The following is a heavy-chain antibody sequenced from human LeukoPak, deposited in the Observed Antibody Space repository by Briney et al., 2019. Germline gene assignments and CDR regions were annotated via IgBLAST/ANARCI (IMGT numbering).Heavy chain of an antibody. J-gene: IGHJ4*02. V-gene: IGHV1-18*01. CDR1: GYTFTSYG. CDR2: ISAYNGNT. CDR3: ASNPELVRSSGWYFSY. Sequence: ASVKVSCKASGYTFTSYGISWVRQAPGQGLEWMGWISAYNGNTNYAQKLQGRVTMTTDTSTSTAYMELRSLRSDDTAVYYCASNPELVRSSGWYFSYWGQGTLVTVSA. D-gene: IGHD6-19*01.